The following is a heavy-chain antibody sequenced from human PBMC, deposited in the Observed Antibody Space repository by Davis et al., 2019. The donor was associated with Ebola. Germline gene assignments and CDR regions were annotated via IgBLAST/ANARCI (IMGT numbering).Heavy chain of an antibody. D-gene: IGHD2-2*03. CDR1: GFTFDDYA. Sequence: PGGFLRLSCAASGFTFDDYAMHWVRQVPGKGLEWVSGISWNSYNIVYADSVKGRFTISRDNAKNSLYLQLNSLRAEDTAFYYCVKDAAAGYHWYFDLWGRGTLVTVSS. V-gene: IGHV3-9*01. J-gene: IGHJ2*01. CDR2: ISWNSYNI. CDR3: VKDAAAGYHWYFDL.